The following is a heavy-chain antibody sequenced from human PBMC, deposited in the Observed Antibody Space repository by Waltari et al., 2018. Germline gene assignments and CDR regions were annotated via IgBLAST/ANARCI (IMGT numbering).Heavy chain of an antibody. J-gene: IGHJ6*02. Sequence: QVQLQESGPGLVKPSETLSLTCSVSDMSITLYYWNWIRQPPGKGLEWIWNVFQTGRTNYNPSLKSRVTISVDPSKNQFSLIMESVTAADTAVYYCARLRREYDYDGMDVWGQGTTVTVSS. CDR1: DMSITLYY. V-gene: IGHV4-59*01. CDR3: ARLRREYDYDGMDV. CDR2: VFQTGRT.